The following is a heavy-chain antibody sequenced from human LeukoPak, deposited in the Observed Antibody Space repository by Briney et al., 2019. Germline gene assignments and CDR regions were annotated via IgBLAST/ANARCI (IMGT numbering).Heavy chain of an antibody. D-gene: IGHD1-1*01. CDR1: GDGVSRKSAA. CDR2: SYYRSKWYD. Sequence: SQTLSLTCAISGDGVSRKSAAWYWIGQSPSRGLEWLGRSYYRSKWYDDYAVSLKSRITINPDTSKNQFSLHLNAVTPEDTAVYYCARGAVGQHESKGDVFDIWGQGTMVTVSS. V-gene: IGHV6-1*01. CDR3: ARGAVGQHESKGDVFDI. J-gene: IGHJ3*02.